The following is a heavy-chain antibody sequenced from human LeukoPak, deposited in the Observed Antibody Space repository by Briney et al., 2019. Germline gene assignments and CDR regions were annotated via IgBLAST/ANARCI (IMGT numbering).Heavy chain of an antibody. D-gene: IGHD1-1*01. CDR1: GFSFTNYA. Sequence: ASLILSCAAAGFSFTNYAMRWVRQAGEGVPGLVSIITGGGETFYADSEKGRFTLSRDDSRTTVYLHLNNLRVDATAIYYCAKANWVSNADAVWWGQGTQVTVSS. CDR2: ITGGGET. V-gene: IGHV3-23*01. CDR3: AKANWVSNADAVW. J-gene: IGHJ4*02.